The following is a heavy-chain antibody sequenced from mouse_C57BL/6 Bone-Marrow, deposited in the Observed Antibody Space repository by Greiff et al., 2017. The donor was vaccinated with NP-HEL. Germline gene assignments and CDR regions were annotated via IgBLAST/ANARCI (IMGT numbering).Heavy chain of an antibody. Sequence: VQLQQSGPELVKPGASVKISCKASGYTFTDYYMNWVKQSHGKSLEWIGDINPNNGGTSYNQKFKGKATLTVDKSSSTAYMELRSLTSEDSAVYYCASWGNPKLYYYAMDYWGQGTSVTVSS. CDR3: ASWGNPKLYYYAMDY. CDR2: INPNNGGT. CDR1: GYTFTDYY. J-gene: IGHJ4*01. V-gene: IGHV1-26*01.